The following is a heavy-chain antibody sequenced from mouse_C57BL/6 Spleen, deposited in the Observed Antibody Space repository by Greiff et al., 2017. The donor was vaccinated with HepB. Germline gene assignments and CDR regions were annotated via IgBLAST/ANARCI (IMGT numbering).Heavy chain of an antibody. J-gene: IGHJ1*03. Sequence: EVQLQQSGPELVKPGASVKIPCKASGYTFTDYNMDWVKQSHGKSLEWIGDINPNNGGTIDNQKFKGKATLTVDKSSSTAYMELRSLTSEDTAVYYCARENYWYFDVGGTGTTVTVSS. CDR1: GYTFTDYN. CDR3: ARENYWYFDV. V-gene: IGHV1-18*01. CDR2: INPNNGGT.